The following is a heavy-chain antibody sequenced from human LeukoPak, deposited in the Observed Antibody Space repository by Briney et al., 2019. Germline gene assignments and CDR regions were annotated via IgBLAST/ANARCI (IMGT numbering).Heavy chain of an antibody. J-gene: IGHJ6*03. CDR1: GGSISSSSYY. D-gene: IGHD5-12*01. CDR3: ARSGYSGLPLYYYYMDV. Sequence: SETLSLTCTVSGGSISSSSYYWGWIRQPPGKGLEWIGSIYYSGSTYYNPSLKSRVTISVDTSKNQFSLKLSSVTAADTAVYYCARSGYSGLPLYYYYMDVWGKGTTVTVSS. V-gene: IGHV4-39*07. CDR2: IYYSGST.